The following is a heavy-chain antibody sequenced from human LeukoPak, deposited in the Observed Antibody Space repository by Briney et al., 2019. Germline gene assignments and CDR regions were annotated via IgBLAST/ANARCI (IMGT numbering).Heavy chain of an antibody. D-gene: IGHD3-10*01. J-gene: IGHJ3*02. Sequence: SETLSLTCTVSGGSISSYYWSWIRQPAGKGLEWIGRIYSSGSTNYNPSLKSRVTMSVDRSKNQFSRKRRCVTAADTAVYYCARGRRITMVRGVSRVNPFEIWGQGTMVTVSS. CDR3: ARGRRITMVRGVSRVNPFEI. CDR1: GGSISSYY. CDR2: IYSSGST. V-gene: IGHV4-4*07.